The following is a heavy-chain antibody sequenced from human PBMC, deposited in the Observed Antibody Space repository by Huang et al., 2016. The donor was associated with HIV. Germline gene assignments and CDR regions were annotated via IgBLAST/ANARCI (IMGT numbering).Heavy chain of an antibody. Sequence: QVQLVQSGAEVKKPGSSVKVSCETSGGTLSTSGRSWVRQAPGQGLEWMGGISPLFGTTNYAQKFQGRVTITADESTTTTDMELRSLKSEDTAVYYCARGPLIYDEYGGDHHYYMEVWGKGTTVIVSS. CDR2: ISPLFGTT. J-gene: IGHJ6*03. V-gene: IGHV1-69*13. CDR3: ARGPLIYDEYGGDHHYYMEV. CDR1: GGTLSTSG. D-gene: IGHD5-12*01.